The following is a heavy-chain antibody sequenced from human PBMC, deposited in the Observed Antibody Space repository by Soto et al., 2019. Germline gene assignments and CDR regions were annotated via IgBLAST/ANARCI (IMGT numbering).Heavy chain of an antibody. Sequence: EVHLLESGGGLVQPGGSLRLSCAASGFTFSSYSMSWVRQAPGKGLEWVSSINNNGGNTYYADSVKGRFTISRDNSKNTLYLQINRLRAEDTALYYCAKTATMTIRDGFDYWGQGTLVTVSS. J-gene: IGHJ4*02. CDR3: AKTATMTIRDGFDY. CDR2: INNNGGNT. CDR1: GFTFSSYS. D-gene: IGHD4-17*01. V-gene: IGHV3-23*01.